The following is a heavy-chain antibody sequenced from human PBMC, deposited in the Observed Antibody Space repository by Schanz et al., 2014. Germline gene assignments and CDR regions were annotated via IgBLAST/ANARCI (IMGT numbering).Heavy chain of an antibody. CDR1: GFTFSDYS. D-gene: IGHD5-18*01. CDR3: AREEGYGYGPGAFDI. V-gene: IGHV3-21*01. J-gene: IGHJ3*02. CDR2: LTSGSSYI. Sequence: EVQLVESGGTLVKPGGSLRLSCAASGFTFSDYSMNWVRQAPGKGLEWVSSLTSGSSYIYYADSVKGRFTISRDNAKNTLSLQMNSLRAEDTAVYYCAREEGYGYGPGAFDIWGQGTMVTVSS.